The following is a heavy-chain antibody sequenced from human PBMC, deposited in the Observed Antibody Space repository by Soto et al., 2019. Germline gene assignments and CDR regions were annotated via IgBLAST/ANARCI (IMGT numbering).Heavy chain of an antibody. Sequence: GGSLRLSCAASGFTFSSYEMNWVRQAPGKGLEWVSYISSSGSTIYYADSVKGRFTISRDNAKNSLYLQMNSLRAEDTAVYYCASTPGFPRRFSDGMDVWGQGTTVTVSS. J-gene: IGHJ6*02. CDR3: ASTPGFPRRFSDGMDV. CDR1: GFTFSSYE. V-gene: IGHV3-48*03. D-gene: IGHD3-10*01. CDR2: ISSSGSTI.